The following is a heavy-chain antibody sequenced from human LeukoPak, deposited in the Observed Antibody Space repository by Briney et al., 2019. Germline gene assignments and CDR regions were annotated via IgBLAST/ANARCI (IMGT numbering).Heavy chain of an antibody. Sequence: GGSLRLSCAASGFTVSSNYMSWVRQAPWKGLEWVSVIYSGGSTYYADSVKGRFTISRDNSKNTLYLQMNSLRAEDTAVYYCAKDEPHPIHYDFWSGYKMDAFDIWGQGTMVTVSS. J-gene: IGHJ3*02. CDR1: GFTVSSNY. CDR3: AKDEPHPIHYDFWSGYKMDAFDI. V-gene: IGHV3-53*01. CDR2: IYSGGST. D-gene: IGHD3-3*01.